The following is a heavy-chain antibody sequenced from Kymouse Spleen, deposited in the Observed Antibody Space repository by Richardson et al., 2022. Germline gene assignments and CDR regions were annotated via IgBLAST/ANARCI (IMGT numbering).Heavy chain of an antibody. D-gene: IGHD1-7*01. CDR2: INHSGST. CDR1: GGSFSGYY. Sequence: QVQLQQWGAGLLKPSETLSLTCAVYGGSFSGYYWSWIRQPPGKGLEWIGEINHSGSTNYNPSLKSRVTISVDTSKNQFSLKLSSVTAADTAVYYCARRETGTTSGMDVWGQGTTVTVSS. V-gene: IGHV4-34*01. J-gene: IGHJ6*02. CDR3: ARRETGTTSGMDV.